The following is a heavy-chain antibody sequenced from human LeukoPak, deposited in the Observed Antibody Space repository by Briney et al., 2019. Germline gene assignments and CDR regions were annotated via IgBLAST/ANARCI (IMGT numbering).Heavy chain of an antibody. CDR3: ARPHYDILTGYFQGFDY. CDR2: ISSSGSI. Sequence: SETLSLTCTVSGDSLSSGDYYWRWLRQPAGTGLEWLGRISSSGSINYNPSLKSRVTISVDTSKNQFSMKLSSVTAADTAVYYCARPHYDILTGYFQGFDYWGQGTLVTVSS. CDR1: GDSLSSGDYY. D-gene: IGHD3-9*01. V-gene: IGHV4-61*02. J-gene: IGHJ4*02.